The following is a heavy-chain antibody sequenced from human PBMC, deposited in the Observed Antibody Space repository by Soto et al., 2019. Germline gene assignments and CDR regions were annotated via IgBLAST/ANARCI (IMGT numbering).Heavy chain of an antibody. CDR1: VSTFANYG. V-gene: IGHV1-18*01. CDR2: VFPNSGAA. Sequence: HVPLVQSRAEVKEPGASVKVSCTASVSTFANYGISWVRQAPGQGLEWVGWVFPNSGAANYAQKFQDRVTMTTDTSTNTAYLELRSLRSDDTAVFYCARDKGQMAKDTFDYWGQGTPVTVSS. CDR3: ARDKGQMAKDTFDY. J-gene: IGHJ4*02. D-gene: IGHD5-12*01.